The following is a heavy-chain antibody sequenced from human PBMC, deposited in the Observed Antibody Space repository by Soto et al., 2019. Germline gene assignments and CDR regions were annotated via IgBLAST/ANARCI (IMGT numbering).Heavy chain of an antibody. CDR1: GFNFRAYG. Sequence: QVQLVESGGGVVQPGRSLRLSCAASGFNFRAYGMHWVRQAPGEGLQWVAVMSSDASNKYYADSVKGRFTISRDNSQNTLYLQMNSLRPEDTAVYYCAKGSSSVYYYYYGMDVWGQGTTVTVSS. V-gene: IGHV3-30*18. D-gene: IGHD6-6*01. CDR2: MSSDASNK. J-gene: IGHJ6*02. CDR3: AKGSSSVYYYYYGMDV.